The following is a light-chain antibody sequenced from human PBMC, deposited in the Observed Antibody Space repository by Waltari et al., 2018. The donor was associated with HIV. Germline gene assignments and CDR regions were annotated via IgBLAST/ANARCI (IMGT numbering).Light chain of an antibody. CDR2: DVT. Sequence: QFALAQPRSVSGPPGQSVSISCTGSNSDVANFNYLSWYHQHPDKVPKLILYDVTRRPSGVPKRFSGSKSGNTASLTISGLQADDEADYYCCSGGNNNICVFGGGTKVTVL. V-gene: IGLV2-11*01. CDR3: CSGGNNNICV. CDR1: NSDVANFNY. J-gene: IGLJ3*02.